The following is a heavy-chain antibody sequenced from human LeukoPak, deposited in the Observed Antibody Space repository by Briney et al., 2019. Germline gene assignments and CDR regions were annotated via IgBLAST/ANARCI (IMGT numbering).Heavy chain of an antibody. D-gene: IGHD6-19*01. CDR1: GGTFSSYA. Sequence: SLKVSCKASGGTFSSYAISWVRQAPGQGLEWMGGIIPIFGTANYAQKFQGRVTITADESTSTAYMELSSLRSEDTAVYYCARGRRIAVAGDRFDYWGQGTLVTVSS. J-gene: IGHJ4*02. CDR3: ARGRRIAVAGDRFDY. V-gene: IGHV1-69*13. CDR2: IIPIFGTA.